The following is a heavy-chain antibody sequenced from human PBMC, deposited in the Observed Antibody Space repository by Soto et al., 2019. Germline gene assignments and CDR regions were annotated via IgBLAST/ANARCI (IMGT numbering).Heavy chain of an antibody. CDR2: ININRGDV. D-gene: IGHD1-1*01. J-gene: IGHJ4*01. CDR1: GHTSTHNG. V-gene: IGHV1-18*04. Sequence: QVHLVQSGSEVKTPGASVKVSCQASGHTSTHNGISWVRRAPGQGLEWMGWININRGDVNHAPKFQGRVTLTTDKSTSTAYLELRSLRLDDTGVYFCATDDMNRGRFDYWGHGTRVSVSS. CDR3: ATDDMNRGRFDY.